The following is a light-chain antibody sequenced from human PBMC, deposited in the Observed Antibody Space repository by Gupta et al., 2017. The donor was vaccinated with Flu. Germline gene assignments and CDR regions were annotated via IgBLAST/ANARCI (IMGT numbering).Light chain of an antibody. V-gene: IGLV8-61*01. CDR1: SGAVFISYY. CDR2: NTN. Sequence: HTVVTHEPSFSVSPGGTITLTCGLSSGAVFISYYPSWYQQTTGQDPRTLMYNTNTRSSAVPDRFSGSILGNKAALTITGAEADEEADYYCLLHMGSDVWVFGEGTKLTVL. J-gene: IGLJ3*02. CDR3: LLHMGSDVWV.